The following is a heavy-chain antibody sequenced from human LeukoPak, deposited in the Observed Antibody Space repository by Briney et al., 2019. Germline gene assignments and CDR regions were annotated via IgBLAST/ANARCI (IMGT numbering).Heavy chain of an antibody. J-gene: IGHJ4*02. Sequence: ASVKVSCKASGYTFTSYGISWVRQAPGQGLEWMGWISAYNGNTNYAQKLQGRVTMTTDTSTSTAYMELRSLRSDDTAVYYCASQSGSGSYHPFDNWGQGTLVTVSS. D-gene: IGHD1-26*01. V-gene: IGHV1-18*01. CDR2: ISAYNGNT. CDR1: GYTFTSYG. CDR3: ASQSGSGSYHPFDN.